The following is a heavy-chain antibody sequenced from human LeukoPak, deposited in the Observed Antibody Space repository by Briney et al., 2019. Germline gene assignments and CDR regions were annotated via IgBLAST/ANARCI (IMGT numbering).Heavy chain of an antibody. CDR1: GGSITSDAYY. CDR2: IYYSGST. CDR3: ARDQGKGTTSDAFDI. J-gene: IGHJ3*02. D-gene: IGHD4-17*01. V-gene: IGHV4-61*08. Sequence: SETLSLTCTVSGGSITSDAYYWSWIRQPPGKGLEWIGYIYYSGSTNYNPSLKSRVTISVDTSKNQFSLKLSSVTAADTAVYYCARDQGKGTTSDAFDIWGQGTMVTVSS.